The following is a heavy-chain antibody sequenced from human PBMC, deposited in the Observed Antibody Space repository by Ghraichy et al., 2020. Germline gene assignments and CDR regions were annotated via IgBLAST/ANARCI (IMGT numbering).Heavy chain of an antibody. CDR1: GFTFSSYA. Sequence: GGSLRLSCAASGFTFSSYAMHWVRQAPGKGLEWVAVISYDGSNKYYADSVKGRFTISRDNSKNTLYLQMNSLRAEDTAVYYCARDSYSSGPPTGNYWGQGTLVTVSS. D-gene: IGHD6-19*01. CDR2: ISYDGSNK. J-gene: IGHJ4*02. V-gene: IGHV3-30*04. CDR3: ARDSYSSGPPTGNY.